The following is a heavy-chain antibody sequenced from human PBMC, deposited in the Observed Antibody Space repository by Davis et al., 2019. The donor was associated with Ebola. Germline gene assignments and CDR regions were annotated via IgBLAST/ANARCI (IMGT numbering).Heavy chain of an antibody. V-gene: IGHV3-23*01. D-gene: IGHD3-10*01. CDR2: VTASGGHT. Sequence: GESLKISCAASGFTFSDYGIHWVRQAPGQGLQWVASVTASGGHTFYADSVTGRFTVSRDNSRNTLYLQMNSLRAEDTAIYYCAKDRVHGVFPDYWGQGTLVTVSS. CDR3: AKDRVHGVFPDY. CDR1: GFTFSDYG. J-gene: IGHJ4*02.